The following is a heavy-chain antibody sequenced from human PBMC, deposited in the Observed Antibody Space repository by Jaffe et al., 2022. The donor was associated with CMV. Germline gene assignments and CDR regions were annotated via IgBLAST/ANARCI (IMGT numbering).Heavy chain of an antibody. CDR1: GFTVSSNY. J-gene: IGHJ4*02. CDR2: IYSGGST. CDR3: ARVATIRSLYYYDSSGYYYFDY. V-gene: IGHV3-66*01. D-gene: IGHD3-22*01. Sequence: EVQLVESGGGLVQPGGSLRLSCAASGFTVSSNYMSWVRQAPGKGLEWVSVIYSGGSTYYADSVKGRFTISRDNSKNTLYLQMNSLRAEDTAVYYCARVATIRSLYYYDSSGYYYFDYWGQGTLVTVSS.